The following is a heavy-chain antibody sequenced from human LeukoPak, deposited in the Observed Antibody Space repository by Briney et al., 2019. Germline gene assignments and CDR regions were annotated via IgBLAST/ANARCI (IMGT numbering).Heavy chain of an antibody. D-gene: IGHD5-24*01. CDR2: IKQDGSKK. CDR1: GFPFSSYW. CDR3: TRVGYIDEGIDY. Sequence: GGSLRLSCVASGFPFSSYWMTWVRQAPGKGLEWVANIKQDGSKKSYVDSVKGRFTISRDNAKNSLYLQMNCLRAEDTAIYYCTRVGYIDEGIDYWGQGTLVTVSS. V-gene: IGHV3-7*04. J-gene: IGHJ4*02.